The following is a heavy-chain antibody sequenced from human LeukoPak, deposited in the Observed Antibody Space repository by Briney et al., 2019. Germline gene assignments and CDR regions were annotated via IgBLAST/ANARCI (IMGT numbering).Heavy chain of an antibody. D-gene: IGHD5-18*01. CDR3: ARRRGYSYGYD. V-gene: IGHV1-58*02. Sequence: GASVKVSCKASGFTFTSSAMQWVRQARGQRLEWIGWIVVGSGNTNYAQKFQERVTITRDMSTSTAYMELSSVTAADTAVYYCARRRGYSYGYDWGQGTLVTVSS. J-gene: IGHJ4*02. CDR2: IVVGSGNT. CDR1: GFTFTSSA.